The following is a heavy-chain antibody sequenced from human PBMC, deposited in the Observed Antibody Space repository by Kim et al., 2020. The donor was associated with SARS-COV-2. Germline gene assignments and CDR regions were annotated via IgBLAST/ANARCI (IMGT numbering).Heavy chain of an antibody. Sequence: GGSLRLSCAASGFTFSSYSMNWVRQAPGKGLEWVSYISSSSTIYYADSVKGRLTISRDNAKKSLYLQMNSLRAEDTAVYYCARDVYGYYGMDVWGQGTTVTVSS. CDR1: GFTFSSYS. CDR3: ARDVYGYYGMDV. V-gene: IGHV3-48*04. J-gene: IGHJ6*02. D-gene: IGHD3-16*01. CDR2: ISSSSTI.